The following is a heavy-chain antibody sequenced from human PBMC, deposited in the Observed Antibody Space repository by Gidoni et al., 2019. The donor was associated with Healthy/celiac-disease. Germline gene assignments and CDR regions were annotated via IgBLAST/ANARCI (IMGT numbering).Heavy chain of an antibody. Sequence: VQLLVSGGGVVQPGGSLRLSCAASGFTFSSYAMCWVRQAPGKGLEGVSAISGSGGSTYYADSVKGRFTISRDNSKNTLYLQMYSLIAEDTAVYYCAKAPIAVACIGDDWGQGTLVTVSS. J-gene: IGHJ4*02. CDR3: AKAPIAVACIGDD. D-gene: IGHD6-19*01. CDR2: ISGSGGST. V-gene: IGHV3-23*01. CDR1: GFTFSSYA.